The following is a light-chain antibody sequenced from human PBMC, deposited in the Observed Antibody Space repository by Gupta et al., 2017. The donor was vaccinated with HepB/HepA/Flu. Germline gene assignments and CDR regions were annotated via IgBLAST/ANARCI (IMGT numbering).Light chain of an antibody. Sequence: SQETPSPSSLSASAGDRVTITCRASQGIRNDLGWYQQKPGKPPKRLIYAVSRLQSGVPSRFSGSGSGTEFTLTISSLQPEDFAIYYCQQNNSFPWTFGQGTKVEIE. CDR2: AVS. CDR1: QGIRND. V-gene: IGKV1-17*01. J-gene: IGKJ1*01. CDR3: QQNNSFPWT.